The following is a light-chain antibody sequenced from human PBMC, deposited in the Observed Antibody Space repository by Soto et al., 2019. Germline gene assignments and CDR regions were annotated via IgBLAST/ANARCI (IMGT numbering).Light chain of an antibody. CDR3: QQYYSYPS. CDR2: AAS. CDR1: QGISSY. Sequence: IQMTQSPSTLSGSVGDRVTITCRASQGISSYLAWYQQKPGKAPKLLIYAASTLQSGVPSRFSGSGSGTDFTLTISCLQSEDFATYYCQQYYSYPSFGPGTKVDIK. J-gene: IGKJ3*01. V-gene: IGKV1-8*01.